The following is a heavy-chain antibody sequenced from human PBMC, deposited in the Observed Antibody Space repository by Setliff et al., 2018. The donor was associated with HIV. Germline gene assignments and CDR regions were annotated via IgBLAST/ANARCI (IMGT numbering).Heavy chain of an antibody. Sequence: GGSLRLSCAASGFTFSSYGMHWVRQAPGKGLEWVAVVWYDGGNTHYADSVKGRFTISRDNSKNSLYLQMNSLTSEDTAMYYCVRGVSPSIWGLGTLVTSPQ. CDR1: GFTFSSYG. D-gene: IGHD3-10*01. CDR2: VWYDGGNT. J-gene: IGHJ4*02. CDR3: VRGVSPSI. V-gene: IGHV3-33*08.